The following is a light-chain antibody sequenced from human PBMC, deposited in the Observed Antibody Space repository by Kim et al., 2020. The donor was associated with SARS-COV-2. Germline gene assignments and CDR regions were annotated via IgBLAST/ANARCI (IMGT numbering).Light chain of an antibody. CDR2: AVS. Sequence: DIQMTQSPSTLSASVGDRVTITCRASQSLNPYLAWYQQRPGKAPKLLIYAVSILESGVTSRFSGSGSGTDFSLTISSLQPDDSATYYCQQYHSSIPSFGQGTKLEIK. CDR3: QQYHSSIPS. CDR1: QSLNPY. V-gene: IGKV1-5*03. J-gene: IGKJ2*01.